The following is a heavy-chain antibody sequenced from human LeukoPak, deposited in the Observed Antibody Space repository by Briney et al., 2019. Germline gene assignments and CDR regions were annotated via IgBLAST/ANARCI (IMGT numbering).Heavy chain of an antibody. J-gene: IGHJ4*02. V-gene: IGHV3-66*01. CDR3: ASLNYDDHDY. D-gene: IGHD4-17*01. CDR2: IYSGGST. CDR1: GFTVSGNY. Sequence: GGSLRLSCAASGFTVSGNYTSWVRQAPGKGLEWVSVIYSGGSTNYADSVKGRFSISRDNSKNTLYLQMNSLRAEDTAVYYCASLNYDDHDYWGQGTLVTVSS.